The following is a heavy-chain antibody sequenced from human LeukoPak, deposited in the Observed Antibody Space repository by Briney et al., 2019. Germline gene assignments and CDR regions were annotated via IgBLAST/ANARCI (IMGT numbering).Heavy chain of an antibody. D-gene: IGHD3-10*01. J-gene: IGHJ3*02. V-gene: IGHV3-48*02. CDR2: FVANSAI. CDR1: GFTFSTYS. CDR3: AREGYYGAFDI. Sequence: GGSLRLSCAASGFTFSTYSINWVRQAPGKGREWVSYFVANSAIFYADSVNGRFTISRDNAKNSLSLQMNSLRDDDTAVYYCAREGYYGAFDIWGQGTMVTVSS.